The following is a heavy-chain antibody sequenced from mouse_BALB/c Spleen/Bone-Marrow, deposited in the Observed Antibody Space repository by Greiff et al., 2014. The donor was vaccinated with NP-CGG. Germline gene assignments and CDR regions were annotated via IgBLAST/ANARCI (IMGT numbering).Heavy chain of an antibody. V-gene: IGHV2-9*02. CDR2: IWADGST. CDR1: GFSLTNYG. CDR3: SRITTATGAIDY. Sequence: VQLVESGPGLVAPSQSLSITCTVSGFSLTNYGVHWVRQPPGKGLEWLGVIWADGSTNYNSALMSRLSISKDNSKSQVFFKMNKPQTDDTAKDHFSRITTATGAIDYWGQGTLVTGSS. D-gene: IGHD1-2*01. J-gene: IGHJ4*01.